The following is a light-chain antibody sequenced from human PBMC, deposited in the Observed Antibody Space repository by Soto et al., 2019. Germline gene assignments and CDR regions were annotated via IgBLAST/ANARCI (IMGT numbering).Light chain of an antibody. CDR2: GAS. Sequence: ENVLTQSPGTLSLSPGERATLSCRASQSVSSNYLAWYQQKPGQAPRILIFGASYRATGIPDRFSGSVSGTDFTLTISILEPEDFAVYYCQQYGSAPPVFTFGPGTKGDS. V-gene: IGKV3-20*01. J-gene: IGKJ3*01. CDR1: QSVSSNY. CDR3: QQYGSAPPVFT.